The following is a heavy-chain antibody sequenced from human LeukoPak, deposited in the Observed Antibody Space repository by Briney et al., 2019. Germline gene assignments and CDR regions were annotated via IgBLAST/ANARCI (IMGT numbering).Heavy chain of an antibody. V-gene: IGHV4-59*01. D-gene: IGHD3-22*01. J-gene: IGHJ4*02. CDR2: IYYSGST. CDR1: GGSISSYY. Sequence: SETLSLTCAVSGGSISSYYWSWIRQPPGKGLGWIGYIYYSGSTNYNPSLKSRVTISVDTSKNQFSLKLSSVTAADTAVYYCVGGGYYYDSSGYPLFFYWGQGTLVTVSS. CDR3: VGGGYYYDSSGYPLFFY.